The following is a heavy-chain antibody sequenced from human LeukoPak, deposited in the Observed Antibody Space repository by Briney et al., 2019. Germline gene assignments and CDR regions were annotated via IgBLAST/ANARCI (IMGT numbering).Heavy chain of an antibody. V-gene: IGHV4-59*12. D-gene: IGHD6-19*01. CDR3: ARNWGSGGSYLFDF. CDR1: GGSSSGFY. J-gene: IGHJ4*02. CDR2: VYNSEYN. Sequence: KPSETLSLTSTVSGGSSSGFYWSWIRQPPGKGLEWVGYVYNSEYNSYNPSLKSRVSIEFDTSENQFSLSLASVTDADTAVYYCARNWGSGGSYLFDFWGPGTLVTVSS.